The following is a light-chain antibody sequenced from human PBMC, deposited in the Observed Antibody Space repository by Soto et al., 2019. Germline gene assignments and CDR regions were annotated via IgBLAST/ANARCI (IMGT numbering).Light chain of an antibody. V-gene: IGKV1-12*01. CDR3: QQAIHFPLA. Sequence: DIQMTQSPSSVSASVGDSVTITCRASQGIDNWLAWYQQKPGMAPKLLISAASNSQSGVPTRFSGSGSGTDFTLTINSLQPEDFATYFCQQAIHFPLAFGGGTKVEI. J-gene: IGKJ4*01. CDR1: QGIDNW. CDR2: AAS.